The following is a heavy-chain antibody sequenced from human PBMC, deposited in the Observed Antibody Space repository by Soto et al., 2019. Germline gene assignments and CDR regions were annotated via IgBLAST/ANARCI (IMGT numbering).Heavy chain of an antibody. V-gene: IGHV1-58*01. J-gene: IGHJ6*02. CDR2: IVVGSGNT. CDR3: AAAPDVSYYDSSGYYGAKYYYYYGMDV. CDR1: GFTFTSSA. Sequence: QMQLVQSGPEVKKPGTSVKVSCKASGFTFTSSAVQWVRQARGQRLEWIGWIVVGSGNTNYAQKFQERGTITRDMSTSTAYRELSSLRSEDTAVYYCAAAPDVSYYDSSGYYGAKYYYYYGMDVWGQGTTVTVSS. D-gene: IGHD3-22*01.